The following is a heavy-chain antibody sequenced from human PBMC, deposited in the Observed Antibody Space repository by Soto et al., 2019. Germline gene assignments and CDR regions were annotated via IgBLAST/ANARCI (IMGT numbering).Heavy chain of an antibody. CDR1: GGSISSNW. CDR2: ISHSGTT. D-gene: IGHD1-1*01. V-gene: IGHV4-4*02. Sequence: QVQLQESGPELVKPSGTLYLTCAVSGGSISSNWWNWVRQSPGKGLEWIGEISHSGTTNYNPALKSRVTMSVDKSKYQLSLKLSSVIAADTAVYFCARAPGDVYNPSDYWGQGTLVTVSS. CDR3: ARAPGDVYNPSDY. J-gene: IGHJ4*02.